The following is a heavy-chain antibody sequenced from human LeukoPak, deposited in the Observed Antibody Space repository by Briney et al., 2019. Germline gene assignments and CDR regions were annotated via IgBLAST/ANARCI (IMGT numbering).Heavy chain of an antibody. D-gene: IGHD4-17*01. CDR1: GFTFSSYS. Sequence: AGGSLRLSCAASGFTFSSYSMNWVRQAPGKGLEWVSSISGSGTDTQYAASVQGRFTISRDNSKNTLYLQMNSLRAEDTAVYYRAKDPNGDYIGTFDIWGHGTMVTVSS. J-gene: IGHJ3*02. V-gene: IGHV3-23*01. CDR3: AKDPNGDYIGTFDI. CDR2: ISGSGTDT.